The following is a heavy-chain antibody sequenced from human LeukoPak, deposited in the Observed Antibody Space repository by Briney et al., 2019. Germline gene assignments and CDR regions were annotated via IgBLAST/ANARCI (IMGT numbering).Heavy chain of an antibody. CDR2: INPNSGGT. J-gene: IGHJ4*02. V-gene: IGHV1-2*02. CDR1: GYTFTGYY. D-gene: IGHD2-2*01. Sequence: ASVKVSCKASGYTFTGYYMHWVRQAPGQGLEWMGWINPNSGGTNYAQKFQGRVTMTRDTSISTACMELSRLRSDDTAVYYCARVVVANYLTQFDYWGQGTLVTVSS. CDR3: ARVVVANYLTQFDY.